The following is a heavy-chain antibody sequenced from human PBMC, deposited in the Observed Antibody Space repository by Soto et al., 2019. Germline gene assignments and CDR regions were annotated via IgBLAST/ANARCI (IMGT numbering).Heavy chain of an antibody. CDR3: ARAGPYDFWSGSFNWFDP. D-gene: IGHD3-3*01. CDR1: GGTFSSYT. V-gene: IGHV1-69*02. Sequence: SVKVSCKASGGTFSSYTISWVRQAPGQGLEWMGRIIPILGIANYAQKFQGRVTITADKSTSTAYMELSSLRSEDTAVYYCARAGPYDFWSGSFNWFDPWGQGTLVTVSS. J-gene: IGHJ5*02. CDR2: IIPILGIA.